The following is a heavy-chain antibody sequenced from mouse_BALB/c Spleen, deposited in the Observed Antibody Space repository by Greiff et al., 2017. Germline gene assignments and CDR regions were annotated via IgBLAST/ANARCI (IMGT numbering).Heavy chain of an antibody. J-gene: IGHJ4*01. V-gene: IGHV5-9-4*01. CDR2: ISSGGSYT. CDR3: ARDDYDAMDY. Sequence: EVKLMESGGGLVKPGGSLKLSCAASGFSFSSYAMSWVRQSPEKRLVWVAEISSGGSYTYYPDTVTGRFTISRDNAKNTLYLEMSSLRSEDTAMFYCARDDYDAMDYWGQGTSVTVSS. CDR1: GFSFSSYA.